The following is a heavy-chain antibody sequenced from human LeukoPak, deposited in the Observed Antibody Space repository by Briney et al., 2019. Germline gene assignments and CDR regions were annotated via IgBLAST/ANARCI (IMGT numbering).Heavy chain of an antibody. V-gene: IGHV4-4*02. D-gene: IGHD1-26*01. Sequence: SETLSLTCAVSGGSISSSNWRSWVRQPPGKGLEWIGEIFHSGSTKYNPSLKSRVTISVDKSKNQFSLKLTSVTAADTAVYYCARGGNKWELDNWFDPWGQGTLVTVSS. CDR2: IFHSGST. CDR3: ARGGNKWELDNWFDP. CDR1: GGSISSSNW. J-gene: IGHJ5*02.